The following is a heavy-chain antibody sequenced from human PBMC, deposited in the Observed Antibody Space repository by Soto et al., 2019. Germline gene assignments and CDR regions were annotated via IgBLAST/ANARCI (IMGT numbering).Heavy chain of an antibody. Sequence: GGLRLSCAASGFTFRSFTMNWVLQAPGKGLEWVSTISSNSAYIYYTDALRGRFTISRDNAKNSLHLQMNSLRAEDTAVYYCTRDASRDSSARGWFDPWGPGTLVTVSS. CDR3: TRDASRDSSARGWFDP. D-gene: IGHD6-13*01. CDR1: GFTFRSFT. V-gene: IGHV3-21*01. CDR2: ISSNSAYI. J-gene: IGHJ5*02.